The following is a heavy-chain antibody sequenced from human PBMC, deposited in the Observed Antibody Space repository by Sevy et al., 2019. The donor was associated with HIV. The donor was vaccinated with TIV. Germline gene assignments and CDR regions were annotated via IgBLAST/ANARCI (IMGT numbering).Heavy chain of an antibody. V-gene: IGHV4-39*01. D-gene: IGHD3-3*01. CDR3: ASTYYDFWSGLMRSWFDP. CDR1: GGSISSSSYY. J-gene: IGHJ5*02. Sequence: SETLSLTCTVSGGSISSSSYYWGWIRQPPGKGLEWIGSIYYSGSTYYNPSLKSRVTISVDTSKNQFSLKLSSVTAADTVVYYCASTYYDFWSGLMRSWFDPWGQGTLVTVSS. CDR2: IYYSGST.